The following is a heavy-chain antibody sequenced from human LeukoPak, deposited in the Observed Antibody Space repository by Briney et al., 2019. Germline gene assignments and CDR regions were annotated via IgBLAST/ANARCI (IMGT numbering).Heavy chain of an antibody. Sequence: GGSLSLSCATSGFTFSHYWMTWVRQAPGKGLEWVANIKQGGSEKYYVDSVRGRFTITRDNAKNSLYLQLNSLRVEDTAVYYCARGENRFGEFEGNYWGQGTLVTVSS. CDR1: GFTFSHYW. D-gene: IGHD3-10*01. J-gene: IGHJ4*02. CDR2: IKQGGSEK. CDR3: ARGENRFGEFEGNY. V-gene: IGHV3-7*01.